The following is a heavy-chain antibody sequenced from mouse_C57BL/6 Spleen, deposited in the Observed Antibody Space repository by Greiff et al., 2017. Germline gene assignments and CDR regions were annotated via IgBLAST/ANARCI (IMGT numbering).Heavy chain of an antibody. V-gene: IGHV5-17*01. CDR3: ARPPLRGKDAMDY. Sequence: EVKLMESGGGLVKPGGSLKLSCAASGFTFSDYGMHWVRQAPEQGLEWVAYISSGSSTIYYADTVKGRFTITRDNAKNTLFLHMTSLRSEDTAMYYCARPPLRGKDAMDYWGQGTSVTVSS. CDR2: ISSGSSTI. CDR1: GFTFSDYG. D-gene: IGHD1-3*01. J-gene: IGHJ4*01.